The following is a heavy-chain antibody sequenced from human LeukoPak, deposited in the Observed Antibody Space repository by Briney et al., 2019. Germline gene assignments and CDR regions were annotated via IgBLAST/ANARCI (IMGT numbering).Heavy chain of an antibody. V-gene: IGHV3-23*01. CDR1: GFTVSSNY. CDR3: ATWRDKAAVS. J-gene: IGHJ5*02. Sequence: PGGSLRLSCAASGFTVSSNYMSWVRQAPGKGLEWVSAISSSGGGTYYADSVKGRFTISRDNSKNTLYLQMNSLRGEDTAVYYCATWRDKAAVSWGQGTLVTVSS. D-gene: IGHD6-13*01. CDR2: ISSSGGGT.